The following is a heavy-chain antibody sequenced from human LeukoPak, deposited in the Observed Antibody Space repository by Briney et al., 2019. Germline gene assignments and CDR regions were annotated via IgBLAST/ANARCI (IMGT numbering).Heavy chain of an antibody. J-gene: IGHJ5*01. Sequence: PGGSLRLSCAASGFTFSSYGMHWVRQAPGKGLEWVAVIWYDGSNKYYADSGKGRFTISRDNSKSTLYLQMNSLRAEDTAVYYCAREGYCSSTSCSWFDYWGQGTMVTVSS. CDR1: GFTFSSYG. V-gene: IGHV3-33*01. CDR2: IWYDGSNK. CDR3: AREGYCSSTSCSWFDY. D-gene: IGHD2-2*01.